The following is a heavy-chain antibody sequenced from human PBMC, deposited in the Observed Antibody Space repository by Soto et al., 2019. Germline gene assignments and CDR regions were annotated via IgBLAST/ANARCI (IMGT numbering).Heavy chain of an antibody. V-gene: IGHV3-33*01. D-gene: IGHD6-6*01. CDR1: GFTFSSYG. Sequence: LRLSCAASGFTFSSYGMHWVRQAPGKGLEWVAVIWYDGSNKYYADSVKGRFTISRDNSKNTLYLQMNSLRAEDTAVYYCARDLSIAALGAYYYGMDVWGQGTTVTVSS. CDR3: ARDLSIAALGAYYYGMDV. CDR2: IWYDGSNK. J-gene: IGHJ6*02.